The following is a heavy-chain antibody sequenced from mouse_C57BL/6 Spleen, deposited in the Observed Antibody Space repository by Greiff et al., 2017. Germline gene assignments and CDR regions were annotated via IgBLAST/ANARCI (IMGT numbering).Heavy chain of an antibody. V-gene: IGHV1-67*01. D-gene: IGHD2-4*01. CDR2: ISTYYGDA. Sequence: QVQLQQSGPELVRPGVSVKISCKGSGYTFTDYAMHWVKQSHAKSLEWIGVISTYYGDASYNQKFKDKATMTVDKSSSTAYMELARLTSEDSAVYYCARFGDYDGGAWFAYWGQGTLVTVSA. CDR3: ARFGDYDGGAWFAY. J-gene: IGHJ3*01. CDR1: GYTFTDYA.